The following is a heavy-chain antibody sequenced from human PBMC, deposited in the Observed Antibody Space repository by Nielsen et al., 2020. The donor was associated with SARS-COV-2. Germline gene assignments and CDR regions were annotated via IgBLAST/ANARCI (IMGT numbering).Heavy chain of an antibody. J-gene: IGHJ4*02. V-gene: IGHV3-9*01. Sequence: GGSLRLSCAASGFTFDDYAMHWVRQAPGKGLEWVSGISWNSGSIAYADSVKGRFTISRDNAKSSLYLQMNSLRAEDTALYYCAKDPSVGYSSSWYFDYWGQGTLVTVSS. CDR3: AKDPSVGYSSSWYFDY. D-gene: IGHD6-13*01. CDR2: ISWNSGSI. CDR1: GFTFDDYA.